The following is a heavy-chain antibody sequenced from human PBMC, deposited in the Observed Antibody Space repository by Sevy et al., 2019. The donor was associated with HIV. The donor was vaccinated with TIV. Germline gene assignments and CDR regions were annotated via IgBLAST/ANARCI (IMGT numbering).Heavy chain of an antibody. CDR1: GYTFTSYG. D-gene: IGHD6-6*01. Sequence: ASVKVACKASGYTFTSYGISWVRQAPGEGLEWMGWISTHNGNTNYAQKLQGRVTMTTDTSTSTAYMELRSLRSDDTAVYYCARRYSSSTGKTFDYWGQGTLVTVSS. CDR3: ARRYSSSTGKTFDY. CDR2: ISTHNGNT. V-gene: IGHV1-18*01. J-gene: IGHJ4*02.